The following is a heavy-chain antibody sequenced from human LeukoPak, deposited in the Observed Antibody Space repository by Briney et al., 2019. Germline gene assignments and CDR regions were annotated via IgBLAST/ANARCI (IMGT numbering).Heavy chain of an antibody. CDR3: ARIFPFDSSGYYQDAFDI. CDR1: GFTFSSYG. J-gene: IGHJ3*02. D-gene: IGHD3-22*01. Sequence: GGSLRLSCAASGFTFSSYGMHWVRQAPGKGLEWVAVISYDGSNKYYADSVKGRFTISRDNSKNTLYLQMNSLRAEDTAVYYCARIFPFDSSGYYQDAFDIWGQGTMVTVSS. CDR2: ISYDGSNK. V-gene: IGHV3-30*03.